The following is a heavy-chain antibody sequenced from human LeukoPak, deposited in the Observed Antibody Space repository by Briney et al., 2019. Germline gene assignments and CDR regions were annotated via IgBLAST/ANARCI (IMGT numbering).Heavy chain of an antibody. CDR2: IWYDGSNE. J-gene: IGHJ6*02. Sequence: SCKASGYIFNKYFMHWVRQAPGKGLEWVALIWYDGSNEYYAESAKGRFTISRDNSKNTLYLQMNSLRAEDTAVYYCARDQPFGKQWLAGGYYGMDVWGQGTTVTVSS. CDR1: GYIFNKYF. CDR3: ARDQPFGKQWLAGGYYGMDV. D-gene: IGHD6-19*01. V-gene: IGHV3-33*01.